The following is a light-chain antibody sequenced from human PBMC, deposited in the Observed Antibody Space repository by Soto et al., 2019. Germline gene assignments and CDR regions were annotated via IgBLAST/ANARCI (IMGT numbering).Light chain of an antibody. CDR1: QSISSW. CDR2: DAS. J-gene: IGKJ1*01. Sequence: DIQMTQSPSILSASVGDRVTITCRASQSISSWLAWYQQKPGKAPKLLIYDASSLESGVPSRFSGSGSGTEFTLTISSLQPDDFATYYYQQYNSYWTFGQGTKVEIK. V-gene: IGKV1-5*01. CDR3: QQYNSYWT.